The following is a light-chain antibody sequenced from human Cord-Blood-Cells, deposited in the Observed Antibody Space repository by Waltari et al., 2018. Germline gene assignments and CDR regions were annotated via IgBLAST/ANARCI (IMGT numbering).Light chain of an antibody. CDR1: SSDVGGYNY. Sequence: QSALTQPASVSGSPGQAITISCTGTSSDVGGYNYVSWDQQHPGQAPKPMMYDVRNGYSGVCKRFSGSKSGRTASLGISGLQAEDEADYYCSSYTGSSTLEVFGGGTKLTVL. V-gene: IGLV2-14*01. CDR3: SSYTGSSTLEV. J-gene: IGLJ2*01. CDR2: DVR.